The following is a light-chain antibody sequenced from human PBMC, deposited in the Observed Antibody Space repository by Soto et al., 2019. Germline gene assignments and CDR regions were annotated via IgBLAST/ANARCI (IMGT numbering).Light chain of an antibody. CDR3: ISFASSNTWV. J-gene: IGLJ3*02. V-gene: IGLV2-8*01. CDR2: EVT. Sequence: QSVLTLPPSASGSPGQSVTISCTGTSSDVGAYNYVSWYQQHAGKAPKLVIYEVTKRPSGVPDRFSGSKSANTASLTVSGLQAEDETDYYCISFASSNTWVFGGGTKLTVL. CDR1: SSDVGAYNY.